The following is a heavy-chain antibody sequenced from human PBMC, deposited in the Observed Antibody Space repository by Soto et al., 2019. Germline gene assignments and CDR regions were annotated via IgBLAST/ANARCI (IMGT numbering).Heavy chain of an antibody. Sequence: GGSLRLSCAASGFTFSSYAMSWVRQAPGKGLEWVSAISGSGGSTYYADSVKGRFTISRDNSKNTLYLQMNSLRAEDTAVYYCAKAGVSPYGDSHYYYGMDVWGQGTTVTVSS. CDR3: AKAGVSPYGDSHYYYGMDV. V-gene: IGHV3-23*01. CDR2: ISGSGGST. D-gene: IGHD4-17*01. J-gene: IGHJ6*02. CDR1: GFTFSSYA.